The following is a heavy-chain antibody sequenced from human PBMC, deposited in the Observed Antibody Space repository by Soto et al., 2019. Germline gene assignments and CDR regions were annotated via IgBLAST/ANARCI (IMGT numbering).Heavy chain of an antibody. D-gene: IGHD1-26*01. CDR2: IFSNDEK. V-gene: IGHV2-26*01. CDR3: ARIKENSGSPAHFDY. J-gene: IGHJ4*02. CDR1: GFSLSNARMG. Sequence: QVALKESGPVLVKPTETLTLTCTDSGFSLSNARMGVSWIRQPPGKALEWLAHIFSNDEKSYSTSLKSRLTITKDTSKSQVVLTMTNMDPVDTATYYCARIKENSGSPAHFDYWGQGTLVTVSS.